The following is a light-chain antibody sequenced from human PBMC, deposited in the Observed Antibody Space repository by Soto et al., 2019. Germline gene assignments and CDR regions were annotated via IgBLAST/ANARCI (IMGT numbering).Light chain of an antibody. CDR1: QSVGSS. CDR2: DSS. Sequence: EIVLTQSPATPSLSPGERATLSCRTSQSVGSSLAWYQQKPGQPPRLLIYDSSNRATGIPGRFSGSGSGTDFTLTISSLEPADFAVYYCQQRSLLFTFGGGTKVDIK. CDR3: QQRSLLFT. V-gene: IGKV3-11*01. J-gene: IGKJ4*01.